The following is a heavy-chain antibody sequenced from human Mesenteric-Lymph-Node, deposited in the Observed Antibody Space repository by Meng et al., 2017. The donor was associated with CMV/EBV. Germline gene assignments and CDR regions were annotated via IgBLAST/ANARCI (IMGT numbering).Heavy chain of an antibody. Sequence: GESLKISCAASGLTFSSYAISWVRQAPGKGLEWVSTISDSGGRTYYADSVKGRFTISRDNSKNTLYLQMNSLRAEDTAVYYCARDYSRYFDYWGQGTLVTVSS. J-gene: IGHJ4*02. CDR2: ISDSGGRT. D-gene: IGHD1-26*01. CDR1: GLTFSSYA. CDR3: ARDYSRYFDY. V-gene: IGHV3-23*01.